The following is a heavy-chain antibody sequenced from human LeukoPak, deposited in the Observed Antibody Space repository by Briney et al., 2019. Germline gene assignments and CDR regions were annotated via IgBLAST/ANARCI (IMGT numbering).Heavy chain of an antibody. CDR2: ISTGGGST. V-gene: IGHV3-23*01. J-gene: IGHJ3*02. D-gene: IGHD1-26*01. CDR3: AKPRDSIVGTTTPTRLATLDI. CDR1: GFTFSSNA. Sequence: GGSLRLSCAASGFTFSSNAMSWFRQAPGKGLEWVSAISTGGGSTYYADSVKGRFTISRDNPNNTLYLQMNNLRAEDTAVYYCAKPRDSIVGTTTPTRLATLDIWGQGTMVTVSS.